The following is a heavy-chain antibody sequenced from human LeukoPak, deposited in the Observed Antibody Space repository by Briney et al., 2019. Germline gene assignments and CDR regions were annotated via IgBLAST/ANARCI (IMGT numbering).Heavy chain of an antibody. CDR2: IGTAGDT. J-gene: IGHJ4*02. D-gene: IGHD3-22*01. Sequence: HPGGSLRLSCAASGFTFSSYDMHWVRQATGKGLEWVSAIGTAGDTYYPGSVKGRFTISRENAKNSLYLQMNSLRAGDTAVYYCARARYYYDSSCYYYTLRPYYFDYWGQGTLVTVSS. CDR1: GFTFSSYD. CDR3: ARARYYYDSSCYYYTLRPYYFDY. V-gene: IGHV3-13*01.